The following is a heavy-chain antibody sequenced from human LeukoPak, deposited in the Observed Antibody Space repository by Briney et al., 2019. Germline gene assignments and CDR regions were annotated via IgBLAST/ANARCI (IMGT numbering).Heavy chain of an antibody. Sequence: ASVKVSCKASGYTFTGYYIHWVRQAPGQGLEWMGWINPNSGDTHYAQKFQGRVTMTRDTSITTAYMDLNSLISDDTAVYYCARVQYQLLFEGNWFDPWGQGTLATVSS. D-gene: IGHD2-2*01. CDR3: ARVQYQLLFEGNWFDP. V-gene: IGHV1-2*02. CDR2: INPNSGDT. J-gene: IGHJ5*02. CDR1: GYTFTGYY.